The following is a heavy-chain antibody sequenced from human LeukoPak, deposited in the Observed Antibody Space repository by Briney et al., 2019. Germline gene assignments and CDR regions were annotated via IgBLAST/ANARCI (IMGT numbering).Heavy chain of an antibody. CDR2: INHSGST. V-gene: IGHV4-34*01. D-gene: IGHD7-27*01. CDR1: GGSFSGYY. J-gene: IGHJ4*02. Sequence: SETLSLTCAVYGGSFSGYYWSWIRQPPGKGLEWIGEINHSGSTNYNPSLKSRVTISVDTSKNQFSLKLSSVTTADTAVYYCARGGLGIGYWGQGTLVTVSS. CDR3: ARGGLGIGY.